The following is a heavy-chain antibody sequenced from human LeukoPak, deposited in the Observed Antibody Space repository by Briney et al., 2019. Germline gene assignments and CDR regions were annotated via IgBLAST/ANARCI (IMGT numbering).Heavy chain of an antibody. CDR1: GFNFSSYA. J-gene: IGHJ6*02. V-gene: IGHV3-23*01. D-gene: IGHD6-19*01. CDR2: ICGSGCCT. Sequence: GESLRLSCAASGFNFSSYAMIWVRQPPGRGLEWVSDICGSGCCTYYADSVKGRFTISRDNSKNTLYLQMNSLRAEDTAVFYCAKGRGWYYYYYYYGMDVWGQGTTVTVSS. CDR3: AKGRGWYYYYYYYGMDV.